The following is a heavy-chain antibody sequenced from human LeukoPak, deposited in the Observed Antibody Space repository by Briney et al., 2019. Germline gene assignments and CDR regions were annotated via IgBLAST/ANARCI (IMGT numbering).Heavy chain of an antibody. J-gene: IGHJ4*02. Sequence: GRSLRLSCAASGFTFSSYGMHWVRQAPGKGLEWVAVIWYDGSNKYYADSVKGRFTISRDNSKNTLYLQMDSLRAEDTAVYYCAREAAALKDFDYRGQGTLVTVSS. D-gene: IGHD6-13*01. CDR3: AREAAALKDFDY. V-gene: IGHV3-33*01. CDR1: GFTFSSYG. CDR2: IWYDGSNK.